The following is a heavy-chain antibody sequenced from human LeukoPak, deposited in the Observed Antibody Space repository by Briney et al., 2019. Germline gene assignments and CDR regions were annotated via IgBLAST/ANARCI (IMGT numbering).Heavy chain of an antibody. CDR1: GFTFSSYA. CDR2: ISYDGSNK. D-gene: IGHD3-10*01. J-gene: IGHJ5*02. V-gene: IGHV3-30-3*01. CDR3: PKDLASDFGGAFDP. Sequence: PGRSLRLSCAASGFTFSSYAMHWVRQAPGKGLEWVAVISYDGSNKYYADSVKGRFTISRDNSKNTLYLQMNSLRAEDTAVYYCPKDLASDFGGAFDPWGQGTLVIVSS.